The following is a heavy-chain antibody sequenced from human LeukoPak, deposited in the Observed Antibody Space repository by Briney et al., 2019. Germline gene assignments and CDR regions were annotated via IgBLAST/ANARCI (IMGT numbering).Heavy chain of an antibody. Sequence: GGSLRLSCAASGFTFSSYWMDWVRQAPGEGLEWVANIKQGGSEKYYVDSVKGRFTISRDNAKNSLYLQMNSLRAEDTAVYYCARAFYDSSGYYYPIGYWGQGTLVTVSS. V-gene: IGHV3-7*04. CDR1: GFTFSSYW. J-gene: IGHJ4*02. D-gene: IGHD3-22*01. CDR2: IKQGGSEK. CDR3: ARAFYDSSGYYYPIGY.